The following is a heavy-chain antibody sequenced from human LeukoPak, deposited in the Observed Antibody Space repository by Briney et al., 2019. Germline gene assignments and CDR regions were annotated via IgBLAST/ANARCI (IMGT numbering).Heavy chain of an antibody. CDR2: IYPGDSDT. J-gene: IGHJ5*02. Sequence: GESLKISCKGSGYSFTSYWIGWVRQMPGKGLEWMGLIYPGDSDTRYSPSFQGQVTISADKSISTAYLQWSSLKASDTAMYYCARHDPMHYYDSSGYDPWGQGTLVTVSS. CDR3: ARHDPMHYYDSSGYDP. CDR1: GYSFTSYW. V-gene: IGHV5-51*01. D-gene: IGHD3-22*01.